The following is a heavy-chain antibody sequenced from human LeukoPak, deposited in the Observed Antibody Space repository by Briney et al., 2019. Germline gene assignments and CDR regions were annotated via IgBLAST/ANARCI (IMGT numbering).Heavy chain of an antibody. CDR2: IKGDGSHT. V-gene: IGHV3-74*01. Sequence: GGSLRLSCAASGFTFGNYWMHWVRQAPGXXXXWVSRIKGDGSHTIYADSVKGRFTISRDNAKNTLYLQMKSLRAEDTAVYYCVRDWDHFDFDSWGQGTLVTVSS. CDR1: GFTFGNYW. D-gene: IGHD3-9*01. CDR3: VRDWDHFDFDS. J-gene: IGHJ5*01.